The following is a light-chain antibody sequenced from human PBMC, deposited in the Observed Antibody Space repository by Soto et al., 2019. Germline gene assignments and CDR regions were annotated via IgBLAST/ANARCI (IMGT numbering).Light chain of an antibody. V-gene: IGKV1-39*01. CDR1: QSISNY. CDR3: QQTYGAPLT. J-gene: IGKJ4*01. Sequence: DIQMTQSPFSLPASVGERVNITCRASQSISNYLNWYQQKPGRAPSLLIHGASSLQGGVPSRFSGSGSGTDFTLTISSLKPEDFATYYCQQTYGAPLTFGGGTKVEI. CDR2: GAS.